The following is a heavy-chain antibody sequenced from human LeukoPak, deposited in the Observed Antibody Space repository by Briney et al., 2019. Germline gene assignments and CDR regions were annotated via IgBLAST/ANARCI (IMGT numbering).Heavy chain of an antibody. CDR1: EFPFNGYW. CDR2: INQDGSEK. CDR3: ARLGRWTQAWSYGI. V-gene: IGHV3-7*01. Sequence: GSLRLSCAASEFPFNGYWMSWVRQAPGKGLECVANINQDGSEKYYVDSVRGRFTISRDNAKNSLYLQMNNLRLEDTAVYYCARLGRWTQAWSYGIWGRGTLVTVSS. D-gene: IGHD4-23*01. J-gene: IGHJ4*02.